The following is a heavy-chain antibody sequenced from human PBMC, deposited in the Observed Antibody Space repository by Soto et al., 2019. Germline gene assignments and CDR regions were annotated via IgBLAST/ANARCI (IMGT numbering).Heavy chain of an antibody. CDR1: GFTFSSYA. V-gene: IGHV3-23*01. Sequence: GGSLRLSCAASGFTFSSYAMSWVRQAPGKGLEWVSAISGSGGSTYYADSVKGRFTISRDNSKNTLYLQMNSLRAEDTAVYYCAKLKLYYYGSGNNWFDPWGQGTLVTVSS. D-gene: IGHD3-10*01. CDR3: AKLKLYYYGSGNNWFDP. J-gene: IGHJ5*02. CDR2: ISGSGGST.